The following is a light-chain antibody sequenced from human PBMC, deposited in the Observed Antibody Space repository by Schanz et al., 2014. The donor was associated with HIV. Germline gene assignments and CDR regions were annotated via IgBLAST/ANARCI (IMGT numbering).Light chain of an antibody. CDR2: GAS. Sequence: IVLTQSPATLSVSPGERATLSCRASQSVSSSYLAWYQQKPGQAPRLLIYGASTRATGIPARFSGSGSGTDFTLTISSLEPEDFAVYYCQQRSNWPPLTFGGGTKVQIK. CDR3: QQRSNWPPLT. CDR1: QSVSSSY. J-gene: IGKJ4*01. V-gene: IGKV3-11*01.